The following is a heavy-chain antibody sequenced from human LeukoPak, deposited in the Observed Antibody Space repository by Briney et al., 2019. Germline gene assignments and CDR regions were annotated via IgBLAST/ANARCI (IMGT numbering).Heavy chain of an antibody. J-gene: IGHJ4*02. CDR1: GFTFSSYW. CDR2: IKQDGSEK. V-gene: IGHV3-7*01. Sequence: GGSLRLSCAASGFTFSSYWTSWVRQAPGKGLEWVANIKQDGSEKYYVDSVKGRFTISRDNAKNSLYLQMNSLRAEDTAVYYCARASDYWGQGTLVTVSS. CDR3: ARASDY.